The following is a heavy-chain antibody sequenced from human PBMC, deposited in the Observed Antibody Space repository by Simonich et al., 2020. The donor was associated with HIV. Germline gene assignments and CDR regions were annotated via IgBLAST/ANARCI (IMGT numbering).Heavy chain of an antibody. J-gene: IGHJ4*02. CDR2: INWNGGRT. CDR3: ARDLSGYTYGLAEC. D-gene: IGHD5-18*01. CDR1: GFTFDDYG. Sequence: EVQLVESGGGVVRPGGSLRLSCAASGFTFDDYGMSWVRQAPGKGLEWVSGINWNGGRTGYADSVKGRFTISRDNAKNSLYLQMNSLRAEDTAVYYCARDLSGYTYGLAECWGQGALVTVSS. V-gene: IGHV3-20*04.